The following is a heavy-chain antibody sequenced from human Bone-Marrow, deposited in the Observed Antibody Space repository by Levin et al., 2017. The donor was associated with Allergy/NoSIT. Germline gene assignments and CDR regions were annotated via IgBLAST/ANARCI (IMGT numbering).Heavy chain of an antibody. Sequence: GGSLRLSCSTSGFTFNNYAMYWVRQAPGKGLEYVSAISDNGGSTYYADSVKGRFNISRDKSKSTVYLQMSSLRIEDTAVYYCVKGAAYYHYLDSWGQGTLVTVSS. J-gene: IGHJ4*02. V-gene: IGHV3-64D*06. D-gene: IGHD3-9*01. CDR3: VKGAAYYHYLDS. CDR1: GFTFNNYA. CDR2: ISDNGGST.